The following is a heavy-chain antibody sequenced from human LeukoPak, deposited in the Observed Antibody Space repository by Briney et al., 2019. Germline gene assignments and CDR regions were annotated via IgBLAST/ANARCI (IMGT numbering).Heavy chain of an antibody. D-gene: IGHD3-10*01. CDR1: GFTFSSYA. CDR2: ISSNGGST. J-gene: IGHJ4*02. V-gene: IGHV3-64*01. CDR3: AKDVGHSMVRGVYFDY. Sequence: GGSLRLSCAASGFTFSSYAMHWVRQAPGKGLEYVSAISSNGGSTYYANSVKGRFTISRDNAKNSLYLQMNSLRVEDTALYYCAKDVGHSMVRGVYFDYWGQGTLDTVSS.